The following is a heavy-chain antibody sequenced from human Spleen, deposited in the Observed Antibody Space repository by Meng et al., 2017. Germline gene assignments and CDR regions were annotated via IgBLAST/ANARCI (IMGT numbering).Heavy chain of an antibody. Sequence: GESLKISCKASGFSFYSYWIGWVRQAPGKGLEYVSGISSNGGSTYFAKSVKGRFTISRDNSKNTLNLQMGSLRAEDMAVYWCATEGGYCSGGTCAGASHWGQGRLVTVSS. J-gene: IGHJ4*02. D-gene: IGHD2-15*01. CDR2: ISSNGGST. CDR1: GFSFYSYW. V-gene: IGHV3-64*01. CDR3: ATEGGYCSGGTCAGASH.